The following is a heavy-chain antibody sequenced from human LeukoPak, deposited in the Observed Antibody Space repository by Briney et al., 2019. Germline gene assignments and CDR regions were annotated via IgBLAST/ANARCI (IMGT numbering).Heavy chain of an antibody. CDR2: ISYDGSNK. V-gene: IGHV3-30*19. CDR1: GFTLSSYG. D-gene: IGHD3-10*01. J-gene: IGHJ4*02. Sequence: GGSLRLSCTASGFTLSSYGMHWVRQAPGKGLEWVAVISYDGSNKYYADSVKGRFTISRDNSKNTLYLQMNSLRAEDTAVYYCARDDYYGSGSQLGENYFDYWGQGTLVTVSS. CDR3: ARDDYYGSGSQLGENYFDY.